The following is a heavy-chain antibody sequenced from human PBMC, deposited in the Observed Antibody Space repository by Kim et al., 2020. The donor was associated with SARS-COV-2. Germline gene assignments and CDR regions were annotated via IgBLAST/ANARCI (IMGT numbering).Heavy chain of an antibody. V-gene: IGHV3-30*18. Sequence: GGSLRLSCAASGFTFSSYGMHWVRQAPGKGLEWVAVISYDGSNKYYADSVKGRFTISRDNSKNTLYLQMNSLRAEDTAVYYCANLGFTVTTWDDAFDIWGRGTMVTASS. J-gene: IGHJ3*02. CDR1: GFTFSSYG. D-gene: IGHD4-17*01. CDR2: ISYDGSNK. CDR3: ANLGFTVTTWDDAFDI.